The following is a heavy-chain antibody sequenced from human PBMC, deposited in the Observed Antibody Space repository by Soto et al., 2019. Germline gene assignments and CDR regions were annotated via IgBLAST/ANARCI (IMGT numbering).Heavy chain of an antibody. Sequence: ASETLSLTCTVSGGSISSSSYYWGWIRQPPGKGLEWIGSIYYSGSTYYNPSLKSRVTISVDTSKNQFSLKLRYVTAADTAVYYFSRVSGYSSGWYGVYYYYMDVWGKGTTVTVSS. J-gene: IGHJ6*03. CDR1: GGSISSSSYY. CDR2: IYYSGST. V-gene: IGHV4-39*07. D-gene: IGHD6-19*01. CDR3: SRVSGYSSGWYGVYYYYMDV.